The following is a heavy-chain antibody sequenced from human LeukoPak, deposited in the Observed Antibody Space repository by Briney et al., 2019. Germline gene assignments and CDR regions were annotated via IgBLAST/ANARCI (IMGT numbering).Heavy chain of an antibody. Sequence: GRSLRLSCAASGFTFSSYGMHWVRQAPGRGLEWVAVIWYDGSNKYYADSVKGRFTISRDNSKNTLYLQMNSLRAEDTAVYYCAKGLRRGYSGYAIDYWGQGTLVTVSS. J-gene: IGHJ4*02. CDR3: AKGLRRGYSGYAIDY. V-gene: IGHV3-33*06. CDR1: GFTFSSYG. D-gene: IGHD5-12*01. CDR2: IWYDGSNK.